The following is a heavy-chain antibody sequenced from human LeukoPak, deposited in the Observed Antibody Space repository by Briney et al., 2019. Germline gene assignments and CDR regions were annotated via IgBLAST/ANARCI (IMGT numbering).Heavy chain of an antibody. CDR1: GYTFTSYD. Sequence: ASVKVSCKASGYTFTSYDINWVRQATGQGLEWMGWMNPNSGNTGYAQKFQGRVTITRNTSISTAYMELSSLRSEDTAVYYCASDSLYSSSWGFDYWGQGTLVTVSS. CDR2: MNPNSGNT. CDR3: ASDSLYSSSWGFDY. V-gene: IGHV1-8*03. J-gene: IGHJ4*02. D-gene: IGHD6-13*01.